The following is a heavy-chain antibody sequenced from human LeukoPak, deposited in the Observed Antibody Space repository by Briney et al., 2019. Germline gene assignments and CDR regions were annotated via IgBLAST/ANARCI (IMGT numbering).Heavy chain of an antibody. J-gene: IGHJ5*02. Sequence: PSETLSLTCTVSGGSIRNYYWSWIRQPPGKGLEWIGYIYYSGSTNYNPSLKSRVTISVDTSKNQFSLKLSSVTAADTAVYYCARESGAGWFDPWGQGTLVTVSS. CDR2: IYYSGST. V-gene: IGHV4-59*01. CDR1: GGSIRNYY. D-gene: IGHD3-10*01. CDR3: ARESGAGWFDP.